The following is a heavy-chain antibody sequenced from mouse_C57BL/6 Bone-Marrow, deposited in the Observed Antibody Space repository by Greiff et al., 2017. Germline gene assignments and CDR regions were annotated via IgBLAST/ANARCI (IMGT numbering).Heavy chain of an antibody. CDR1: GYTFTSYW. V-gene: IGHV1-69*01. CDR3: ARGGGHRFAY. CDR2: IDPSDSYT. Sequence: QVQLQQSGAELVMPGASVKLSCKASGYTFTSYWMHWVKQRPGQGLEWIGEIDPSDSYTNYNQKFKGKSTVTVDKSSSTAYMQLSSLPSEDSAVYYCARGGGHRFAYWGQGTLVTVSA. J-gene: IGHJ3*01.